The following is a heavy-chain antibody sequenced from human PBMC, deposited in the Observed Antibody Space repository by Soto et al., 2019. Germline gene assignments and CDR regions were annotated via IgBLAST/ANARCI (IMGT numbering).Heavy chain of an antibody. CDR3: VKDTSNYSDNWPASYGLDV. V-gene: IGHV3-30*18. Sequence: PGGSLRHSCAASGCTCINFAMRWVRQATGKGLDWVAVISFDGSNTYYTDSVKGRFTISRDNSKNTLSLQMNSLKAEDTALYYCVKDTSNYSDNWPASYGLDVWGQGTTVTVSS. CDR1: GCTCINFA. CDR2: ISFDGSNT. D-gene: IGHD1-1*01. J-gene: IGHJ6*02.